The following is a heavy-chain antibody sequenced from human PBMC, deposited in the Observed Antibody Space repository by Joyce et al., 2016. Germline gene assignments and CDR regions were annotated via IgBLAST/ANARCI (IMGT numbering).Heavy chain of an antibody. J-gene: IGHJ4*02. CDR3: TTSPSVGY. CDR1: GFTVDNNY. D-gene: IGHD1-26*01. V-gene: IGHV3-53*01. CDR2: VYSGCST. Sequence: EVQLVESGGGLIQPGGSLRLSCAASGFTVDNNYMNWVRHAPGKGLEWVSLVYSGCSTSYADSVKGRFTISRDIAKNTLYLQMNSLRAEDSAVYYCTTSPSVGYWGQGTLVTVSS.